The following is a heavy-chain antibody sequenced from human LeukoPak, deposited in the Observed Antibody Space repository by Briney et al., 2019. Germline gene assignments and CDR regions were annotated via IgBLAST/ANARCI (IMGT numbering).Heavy chain of an antibody. CDR2: ISAFNGNT. V-gene: IGHV1-18*01. CDR1: GYTFTNFG. J-gene: IGHJ4*02. D-gene: IGHD3-16*01. Sequence: ASVKVSCKASGYTFTNFGISWVRQAPGQGLEWMGWISAFNGNTNYTQKLQGRVTMTTDTSTTTAYMELRSLRSDDTAVYYCARGPYYDYVWGSYGPDYWGQGTLVTVSS. CDR3: ARGPYYDYVWGSYGPDY.